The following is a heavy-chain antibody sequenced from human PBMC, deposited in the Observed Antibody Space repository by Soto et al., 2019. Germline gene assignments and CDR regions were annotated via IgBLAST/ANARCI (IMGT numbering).Heavy chain of an antibody. J-gene: IGHJ4*02. CDR2: ISYDGSNK. D-gene: IGHD3-22*01. CDR3: ARDLGYDSSGYSDYFDY. Sequence: QVQLVESGEGVVLPGRSLRLYCAASGFTFSSYAMHWVRQAPGKGLEWVAVISYDGSNKYYADSVKGRFTISRDNSKNTLYLQMNSLRAEDTAVYYCARDLGYDSSGYSDYFDYWGQGTLVTVSS. V-gene: IGHV3-30-3*01. CDR1: GFTFSSYA.